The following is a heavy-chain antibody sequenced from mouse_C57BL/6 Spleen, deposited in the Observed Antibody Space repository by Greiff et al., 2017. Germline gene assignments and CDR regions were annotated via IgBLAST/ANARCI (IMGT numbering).Heavy chain of an antibody. D-gene: IGHD1-1*01. V-gene: IGHV7-3*01. CDR2: IRNKANGYTT. CDR3: ARYSSSYGYFDV. CDR1: GFTFTDYY. J-gene: IGHJ1*03. Sequence: EVKLMESGGGLVQPGGSLSLSCAASGFTFTDYYMSWVRQPPGKALEWLGFIRNKANGYTTEYSASVKGRFTISRDNSQSILYLQMNALRAEDSATYYCARYSSSYGYFDVWGTGTTVTVSS.